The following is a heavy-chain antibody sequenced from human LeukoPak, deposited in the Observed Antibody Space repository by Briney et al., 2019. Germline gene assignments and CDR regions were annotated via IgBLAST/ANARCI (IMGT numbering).Heavy chain of an antibody. J-gene: IGHJ4*02. Sequence: PGGSLRLSCAASGFTVSSNYMSWVRQAPGKGLEWVSVIYSGGSTYYADSVKGRFTISRDNAKNSLYLQMNSLRAEDTAVYYCARDPEAGLGIAVADRTGNWGQGTLVTVSS. V-gene: IGHV3-53*01. CDR3: ARDPEAGLGIAVADRTGN. CDR1: GFTVSSNY. D-gene: IGHD6-19*01. CDR2: IYSGGST.